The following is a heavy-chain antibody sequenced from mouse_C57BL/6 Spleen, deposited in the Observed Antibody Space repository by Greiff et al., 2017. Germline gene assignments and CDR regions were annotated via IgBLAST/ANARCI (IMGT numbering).Heavy chain of an antibody. D-gene: IGHD2-5*01. CDR1: GFTFSSYA. J-gene: IGHJ2*01. Sequence: EVKLMESGGGLVKPGGSLKLSCAASGFTFSSYAMSWVRQTPEKRLEWVATISDGGSYTYYPDNVKGRFTISRDNAKNHLYLQLSHLKSEDTAMXYCGRKEYSKEGYYLDYWGQGTTLTVSS. CDR2: ISDGGSYT. V-gene: IGHV5-4*03. CDR3: GRKEYSKEGYYLDY.